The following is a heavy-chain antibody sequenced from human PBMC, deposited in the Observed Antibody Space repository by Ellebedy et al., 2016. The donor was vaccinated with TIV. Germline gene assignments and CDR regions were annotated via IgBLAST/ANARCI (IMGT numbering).Heavy chain of an antibody. CDR2: MNPNSGNT. Sequence: ASVKVSCKASGYIFSTYVIGWVRQASGQGLEWMGWMNPNSGNTGYAQKFQGRVTMTTNTSIRTAYMELSSLRSEDTGVYYCARGRIAQLWSERYFDLWGRGTLVTVSS. J-gene: IGHJ2*01. CDR1: GYIFSTYV. V-gene: IGHV1-8*02. CDR3: ARGRIAQLWSERYFDL. D-gene: IGHD5-18*01.